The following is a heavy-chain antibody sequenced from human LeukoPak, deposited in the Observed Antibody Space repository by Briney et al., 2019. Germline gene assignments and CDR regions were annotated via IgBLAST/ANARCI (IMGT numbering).Heavy chain of an antibody. J-gene: IGHJ6*03. Sequence: GGSLRLSCTASGFTFGDYAMSWFRQAPGKGLEWVGFIRSKAYGGTTEYAASVKGRFTISRDDSKSIAYLQMNSLKTEDTAVYYCTRDPRKNYYYYYMDVWGKGTTVTVSS. CDR3: TRDPRKNYYYYYMDV. CDR1: GFTFGDYA. V-gene: IGHV3-49*03. CDR2: IRSKAYGGTT.